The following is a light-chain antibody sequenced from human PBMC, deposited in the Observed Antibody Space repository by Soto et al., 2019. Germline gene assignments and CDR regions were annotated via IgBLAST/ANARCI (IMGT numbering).Light chain of an antibody. CDR1: SSDVGSYNL. Sequence: QSVLTQPASVSGSPGQSITISCTGTSSDVGSYNLVSWYQQHPGKAPKLMIYEGSKRPSGVSNRFSGSKSGYTASLTISVLQAEDEADYCCCSYAGSSTFVFGTGTKLTVL. V-gene: IGLV2-23*03. CDR2: EGS. J-gene: IGLJ1*01. CDR3: CSYAGSSTFV.